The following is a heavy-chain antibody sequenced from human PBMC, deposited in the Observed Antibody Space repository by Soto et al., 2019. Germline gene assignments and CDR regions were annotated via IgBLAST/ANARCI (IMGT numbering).Heavy chain of an antibody. CDR2: ISGSGTAT. CDR3: AKTRLYDNNDYHRDGFDV. V-gene: IGHV3-23*01. D-gene: IGHD3-22*01. J-gene: IGHJ3*01. Sequence: GGSLRLSCATSGFTFHGYAMSWVRQAPGKGLEWVSGISGSGTATYYTDSVKGRFTVSRDNSKDTVFLQMNTLRVEDTAVYYCAKTRLYDNNDYHRDGFDVWGPGTVVTVSS. CDR1: GFTFHGYA.